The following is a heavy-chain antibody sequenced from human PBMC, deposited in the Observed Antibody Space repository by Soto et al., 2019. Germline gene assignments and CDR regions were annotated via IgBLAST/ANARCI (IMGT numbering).Heavy chain of an antibody. CDR2: ISPK. Sequence: QAQLVESGGGLVQPGTSLRLSCAVSGFSFRTYGFHWVRQPPGKGLEWVAVISPKGHSDSVEGRFTISRDNSKDTLYLQMNNSRAEDTAVYYCARDDAFGNENAFDLWGRGTMVTVSS. CDR1: GFSFRTYG. J-gene: IGHJ3*01. CDR3: ARDDAFGNENAFDL. V-gene: IGHV3-33*01. D-gene: IGHD1-1*01.